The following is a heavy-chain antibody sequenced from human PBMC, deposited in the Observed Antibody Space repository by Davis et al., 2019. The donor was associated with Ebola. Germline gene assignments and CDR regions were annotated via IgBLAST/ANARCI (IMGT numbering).Heavy chain of an antibody. Sequence: ASVKVSCKASGYTFRNSAISWVRQAPGQGLEWMGRINANTGGTNYAQNFQGRITITRDTSITTAYMELSRLKSDDTAVYYCARVSGPGTIFPVGDAFDIWGQGTLVTVSS. CDR1: GYTFRNSA. J-gene: IGHJ3*02. CDR3: ARVSGPGTIFPVGDAFDI. V-gene: IGHV1-2*06. D-gene: IGHD3-10*02. CDR2: INANTGGT.